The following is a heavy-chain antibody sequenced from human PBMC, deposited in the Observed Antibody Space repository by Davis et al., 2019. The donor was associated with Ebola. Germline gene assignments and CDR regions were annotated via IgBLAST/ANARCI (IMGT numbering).Heavy chain of an antibody. CDR1: GFTFSNYA. V-gene: IGHV3-23*01. CDR2: ISGSGGST. Sequence: GESLKISCAASGFTFSNYAMNWVRQAPGKGLEWVSAISGSGGSTYYADSVKGRFTISRDNSKNTLYLQMSSLRAKDTAIYYCARDHYSDTSSCIPDFWGQGTLITVSS. CDR3: ARDHYSDTSSCIPDF. J-gene: IGHJ4*02. D-gene: IGHD3-22*01.